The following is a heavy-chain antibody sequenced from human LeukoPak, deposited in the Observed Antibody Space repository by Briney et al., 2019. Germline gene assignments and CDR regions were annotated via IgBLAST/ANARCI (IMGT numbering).Heavy chain of an antibody. CDR2: ISSSSSYI. V-gene: IGHV3-21*01. D-gene: IGHD6-13*01. Sequence: PGGSLRLSCAASGFTFSSYAMSWVRQAPGKGLEWVSSISSSSSYIYYADSVKGRFTISRDNAKNSLYLQMNSLRAEDTAVYYCANSIAAAGFDYWGQGTLVTVSS. CDR3: ANSIAAAGFDY. J-gene: IGHJ4*02. CDR1: GFTFSSYA.